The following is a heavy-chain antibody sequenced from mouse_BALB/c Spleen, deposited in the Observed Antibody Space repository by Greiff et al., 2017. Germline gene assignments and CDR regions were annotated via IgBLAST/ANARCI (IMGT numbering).Heavy chain of an antibody. Sequence: DVQLVESGGGLVKPGGSLKLSCAASGFTFSSYAMSWVRQSPEKRLEWVAEISSGGSYTYYPDTVTGRFTISRDNAKNTLYLEMSSLRSEDTAMYYCARDYGSSYAYFDVWGAGTTVTVSS. CDR2: ISSGGSYT. V-gene: IGHV5-9-4*01. J-gene: IGHJ1*01. CDR1: GFTFSSYA. D-gene: IGHD1-1*01. CDR3: ARDYGSSYAYFDV.